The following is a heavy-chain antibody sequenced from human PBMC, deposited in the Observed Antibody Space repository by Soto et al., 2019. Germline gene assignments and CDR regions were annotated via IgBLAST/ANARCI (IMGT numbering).Heavy chain of an antibody. V-gene: IGHV3-33*01. J-gene: IGHJ6*02. D-gene: IGHD5-12*01. CDR3: AREARVATAHYYYYYGMDV. CDR2: IWYDGSNR. CDR1: GFTFSSYG. Sequence: QVQLVESGGGVVQPGRSLRLSCAASGFTFSSYGMHWVRQAPGKGLEWVAVIWYDGSNRYYADSVKGRFTISRDNSKNTLYLQMNSLRAEDTAVYYCAREARVATAHYYYYYGMDVWGQGTTVTVSS.